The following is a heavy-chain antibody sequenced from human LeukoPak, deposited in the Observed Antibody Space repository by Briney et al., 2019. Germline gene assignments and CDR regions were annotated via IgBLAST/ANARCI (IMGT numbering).Heavy chain of an antibody. V-gene: IGHV4-39*01. Sequence: SETLSLTCTVSVGSISSNSYYWGWIRQPPGKGLEWIGSIYYSGSTYYNPSLKSRVTISVDTSKNQFSLKLSSVTAADTAVYYCARTRYYYNSRSYGAPYYFDYWGQGTLVTVSS. D-gene: IGHD3-10*01. CDR2: IYYSGST. CDR3: ARTRYYYNSRSYGAPYYFDY. J-gene: IGHJ4*02. CDR1: VGSISSNSYY.